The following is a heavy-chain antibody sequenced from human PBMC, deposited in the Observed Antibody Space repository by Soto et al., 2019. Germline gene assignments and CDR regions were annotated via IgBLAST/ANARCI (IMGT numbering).Heavy chain of an antibody. CDR3: ARLMVRGLPDY. CDR2: INHSGST. D-gene: IGHD3-10*01. CDR1: GGSFSGYY. V-gene: IGHV4-34*01. Sequence: QVQLQQWGAGLLKPSETLSLTCAVYGGSFSGYYWSWIRQPPGKGLEWIGEINHSGSTNYNPSLKSRVTISVDTSKNQFSLKLSSVTAAGTAVYYCARLMVRGLPDYWGQGTLVTVSS. J-gene: IGHJ4*02.